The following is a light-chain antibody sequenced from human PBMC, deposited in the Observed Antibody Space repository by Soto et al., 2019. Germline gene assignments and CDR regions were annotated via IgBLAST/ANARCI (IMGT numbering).Light chain of an antibody. J-gene: IGKJ1*01. CDR2: WAS. CDR1: QSVLYSSNNKNY. V-gene: IGKV4-1*01. CDR3: QQYYSTPWT. Sequence: DIVMTQSPDSLAVSLGERATINCKSSQSVLYSSNNKNYLAWYQQKPGQPTKLLIYWASTRESGVPDRFSGSGSGTDFTLTISSLQAEDVAVYYYQQYYSTPWTFCQGTKVEIK.